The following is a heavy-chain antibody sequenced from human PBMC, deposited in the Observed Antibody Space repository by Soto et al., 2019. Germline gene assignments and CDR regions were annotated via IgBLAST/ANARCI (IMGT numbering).Heavy chain of an antibody. J-gene: IGHJ5*02. Sequence: SETLSLTCAVYGGSFSGYYWSWIRQPPGKGLERIGGINHTGSTYYSPSLRGRLTISVDPSKNQFSLKLTYVTAADTAMYYCARPKTIGAAAGKGWFDPWGQGTLVTVSS. D-gene: IGHD6-13*01. V-gene: IGHV4-34*01. CDR1: GGSFSGYY. CDR2: INHTGST. CDR3: ARPKTIGAAAGKGWFDP.